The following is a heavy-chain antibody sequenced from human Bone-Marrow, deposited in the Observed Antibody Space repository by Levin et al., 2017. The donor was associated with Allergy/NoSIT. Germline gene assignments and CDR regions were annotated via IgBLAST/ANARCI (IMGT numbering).Heavy chain of an antibody. CDR3: ARAGSYSEPTSLAFDI. D-gene: IGHD1-26*01. V-gene: IGHV3-20*01. J-gene: IGHJ3*02. CDR2: INWNGGST. CDR1: GFTFDDYG. Sequence: GGSLRLSCAASGFTFDDYGMSWVRQAPGKGLEWVSGINWNGGSTGYADSVKGRFTISRDNAKNSLYLQMNSLRAEDTALYHCARAGSYSEPTSLAFDIWGQGTMVTVSS.